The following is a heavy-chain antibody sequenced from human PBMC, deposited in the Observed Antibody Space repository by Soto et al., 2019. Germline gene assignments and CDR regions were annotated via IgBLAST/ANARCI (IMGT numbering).Heavy chain of an antibody. CDR1: GYTFTHYY. V-gene: IGHV1-46*01. Sequence: QVQLVQSGAEVKKPGASVKVSCKASGYTFTHYYIHWVRQAPGQGLEWMGMINPSGGSTDYAQKSQGRVTMTRDTSTTTVYRELSSLRSDDTAVYYCARPPFPGCINGVCYPCDHWGQGTLVTVSS. D-gene: IGHD2-8*01. CDR2: INPSGGST. CDR3: ARPPFPGCINGVCYPCDH. J-gene: IGHJ4*02.